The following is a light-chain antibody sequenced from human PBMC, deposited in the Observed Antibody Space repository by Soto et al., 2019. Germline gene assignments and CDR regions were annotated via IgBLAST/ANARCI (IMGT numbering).Light chain of an antibody. J-gene: IGLJ1*01. CDR1: SSDVGGYNY. CDR2: EVS. CDR3: SSYTSSSTLV. V-gene: IGLV2-14*01. Sequence: QSALTQPASVSVSPGQSITISCTGTSSDVGGYNYVSWYQQHPGKAPKLMIYEVSNRPSGVSNRFSGSKSGNTASLTTSGLQAEDEADYYCSSYTSSSTLVFGTGTKVTVL.